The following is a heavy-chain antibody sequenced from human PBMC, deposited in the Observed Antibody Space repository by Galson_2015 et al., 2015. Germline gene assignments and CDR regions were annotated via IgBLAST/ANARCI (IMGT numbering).Heavy chain of an antibody. CDR3: APPRRPKVVIRGDGFDY. CDR1: GFTFSTYG. J-gene: IGHJ4*02. Sequence: SLRLSCAGSGFTFSTYGMHWVRQAPGKGLEWVAVISYDGTNKYYEDSVKGRFTISRDNSKNTLYLQMNGLRVKDTAVYYCAPPRRPKVVIRGDGFDYWGQGTLVTVSS. D-gene: IGHD4-23*01. V-gene: IGHV3-30*03. CDR2: ISYDGTNK.